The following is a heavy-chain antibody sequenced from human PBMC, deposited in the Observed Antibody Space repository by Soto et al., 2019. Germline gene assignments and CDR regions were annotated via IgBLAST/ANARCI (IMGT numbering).Heavy chain of an antibody. V-gene: IGHV3-74*01. CDR2: INSDGSST. CDR1: GFTFSSYW. D-gene: IGHD6-19*01. J-gene: IGHJ3*02. CDR3: ARQEQWLLDAFDI. Sequence: EVQLVESGGGLVQPGGSLRLSCAASGFTFSSYWMHWVRQAPGKGLVWVSRINSDGSSTSYADSVKGRFTISRDNAKNTLYLQMNSLRAEDTAVYYSARQEQWLLDAFDIWGQWTMVTVSS.